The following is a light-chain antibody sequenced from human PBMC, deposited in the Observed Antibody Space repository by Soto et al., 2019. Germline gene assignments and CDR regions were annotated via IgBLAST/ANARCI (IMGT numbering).Light chain of an antibody. CDR1: RSDVGAYNY. J-gene: IGLJ1*01. V-gene: IGLV2-14*01. Sequence: QSVVTQPDSVSGSPGQSIAISCTGTRSDVGAYNYVSWYQQHPGKAPKLMISEVTNRPSGVSDRFSGSKSGNTASLTISGLQAEDEADYYCSSFTSRFTFVFGTGTKVTVL. CDR3: SSFTSRFTFV. CDR2: EVT.